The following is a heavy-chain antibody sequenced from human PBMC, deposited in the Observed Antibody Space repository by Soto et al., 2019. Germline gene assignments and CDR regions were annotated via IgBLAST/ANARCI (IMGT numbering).Heavy chain of an antibody. V-gene: IGHV4-39*01. CDR2: IYYSGST. J-gene: IGHJ6*03. CDR3: ASLYYFYYMDV. CDR1: GGSISSSTYY. Sequence: PSETLSLTCTVSGGSISSSTYYWGWIRQPPGKGLEWIGSIYYSGSTYYNPSLKSRVTISVDTSKNQFSLKLSSVTAADTAVYYCASLYYFYYMDVWGKGTKVTVSS.